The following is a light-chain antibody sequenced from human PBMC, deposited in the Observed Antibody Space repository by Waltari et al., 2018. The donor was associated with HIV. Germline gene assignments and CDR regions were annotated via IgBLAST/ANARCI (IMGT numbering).Light chain of an antibody. V-gene: IGKV1-33*01. J-gene: IGKJ2*01. CDR1: QDISNY. CDR3: QQYDNLPYT. CDR2: DAS. Sequence: DIQMTQSTSSLSASVGDRVTITSQASQDISNYLNWYQQKPGKAPTLLIYDASNLETGDPSRFSGSGSGTDFTFTISSLQPEDIATYYCQQYDNLPYTFGQGTKLEIK.